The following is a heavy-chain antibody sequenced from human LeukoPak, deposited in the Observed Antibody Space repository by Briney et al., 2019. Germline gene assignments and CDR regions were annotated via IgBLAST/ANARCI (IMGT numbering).Heavy chain of an antibody. CDR3: PKAGQYSSSLSPYYYYYYMDV. V-gene: IGHV3-23*01. J-gene: IGHJ6*03. Sequence: PGGSLILSCTASGFTFSSYAMSWVRQAPGKGLEWVSAISGSGGYTYHADSVKGRFTISRDNYKNTLYLQMNSLRAEDTAVYYCPKAGQYSSSLSPYYYYYYMDVWGKGTTVTVSS. CDR1: GFTFSSYA. D-gene: IGHD6-6*01. CDR2: ISGSGGYT.